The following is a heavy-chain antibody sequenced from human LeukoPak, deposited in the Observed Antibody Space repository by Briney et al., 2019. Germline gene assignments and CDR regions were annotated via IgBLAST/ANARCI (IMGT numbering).Heavy chain of an antibody. D-gene: IGHD3-22*01. CDR2: IYYSGCT. J-gene: IGHJ3*02. V-gene: IGHV4-59*01. CDR3: ARGKTYYDISKDAFDI. Sequence: SETLSLTCTVSRGSISSYYWSWIRQPPGKGLEWIGYIYYSGCTNYNPSLKSRVTISVDTSKNQFSLKLSSVIAADTAVYYCARGKTYYDISKDAFDIWGQGTMVTVSS. CDR1: RGSISSYY.